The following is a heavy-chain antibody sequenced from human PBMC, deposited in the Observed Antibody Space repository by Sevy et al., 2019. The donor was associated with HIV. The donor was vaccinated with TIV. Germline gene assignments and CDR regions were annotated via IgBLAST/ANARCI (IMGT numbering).Heavy chain of an antibody. D-gene: IGHD6-6*01. Sequence: GGSLRLSCAASGFTFSDYAIHWVRQAPGRGLGWLAVLSYHGRNQFYADSVRGRFTISRDDSKNTVYLQMNSLRPDDTAVYYCARKQFVLPFDYWGQGTLVTVSS. CDR3: ARKQFVLPFDY. J-gene: IGHJ4*02. CDR1: GFTFSDYA. CDR2: LSYHGRNQ. V-gene: IGHV3-30*04.